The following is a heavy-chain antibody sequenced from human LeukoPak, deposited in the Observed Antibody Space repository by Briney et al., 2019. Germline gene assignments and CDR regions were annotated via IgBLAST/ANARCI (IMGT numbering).Heavy chain of an antibody. CDR1: GYTFTSYG. Sequence: GASVKASCKASGYTFTSYGISWVRQAPGQGLEWMGWISAYNGNTNYAQKLQGRVTMTTDTSTSTAYMELRSLRSDDTAVYYCARLRLTIFGVNTPTKYYFDYWGQGTLVTVSS. D-gene: IGHD3-3*01. CDR3: ARLRLTIFGVNTPTKYYFDY. J-gene: IGHJ4*02. CDR2: ISAYNGNT. V-gene: IGHV1-18*01.